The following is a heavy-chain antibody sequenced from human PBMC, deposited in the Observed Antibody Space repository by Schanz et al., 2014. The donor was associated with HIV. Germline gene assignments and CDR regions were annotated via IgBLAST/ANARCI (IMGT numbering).Heavy chain of an antibody. CDR3: AKDRNHYDSRYRGKGNYYYYYGMDV. Sequence: QEQLVESGGGVVQPGRSLRLSCVASGFNFNSYGMHWVRQAPGKGLEWVAVISYDGVNKYYADSVKGRFTISRDNSKNTLYLQMKSLRPEDTAVYYCAKDRNHYDSRYRGKGNYYYYYGMDVWGQGTTVTVSS. CDR1: GFNFNSYG. CDR2: ISYDGVNK. V-gene: IGHV3-30*18. J-gene: IGHJ6*02. D-gene: IGHD3-22*01.